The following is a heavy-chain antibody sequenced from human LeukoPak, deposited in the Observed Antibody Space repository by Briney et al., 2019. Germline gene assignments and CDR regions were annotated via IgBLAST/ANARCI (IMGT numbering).Heavy chain of an antibody. V-gene: IGHV1-2*02. J-gene: IGHJ4*02. CDR3: ARSQWGIASAGLDY. Sequence: GASVKVSCTASGYAFTGYYIHWVRQAPGQGLAWMGWVNPNSGGRNYAQKFQGRVTMTRDTTISTAYMELSSLRSDDTAVYYCARSQWGIASAGLDYWGQGTLVSVSS. CDR2: VNPNSGGR. CDR1: GYAFTGYY. D-gene: IGHD6-13*01.